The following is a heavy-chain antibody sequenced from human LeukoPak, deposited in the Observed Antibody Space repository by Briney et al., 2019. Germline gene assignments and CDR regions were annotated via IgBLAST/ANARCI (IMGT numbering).Heavy chain of an antibody. CDR2: ISNSGGST. V-gene: IGHV3-23*01. CDR1: GFTFSSYV. Sequence: GGSLRLSCAASGFTFSSYVMSWVRQAPGKGLEWVSSISNSGGSTYYADSVKGRFTISRDNSKNTLYLQMNSLRPEDTALYYCARDLSGSYATDYWGQGTLVIVSS. J-gene: IGHJ4*02. D-gene: IGHD1-26*01. CDR3: ARDLSGSYATDY.